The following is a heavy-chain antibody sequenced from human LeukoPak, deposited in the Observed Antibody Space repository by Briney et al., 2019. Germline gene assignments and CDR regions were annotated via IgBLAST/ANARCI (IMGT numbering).Heavy chain of an antibody. D-gene: IGHD2-15*01. J-gene: IGHJ4*02. CDR3: TRDRYGYCSGGSCYDLPHY. CDR2: ISSSSSYI. Sequence: GGSLRLSCAASGFTFSSYSMNWVRQAPGKGLEWVSSISSSSSYIYYADSVKGRFTISRDNAKNSLYLQMNSLRAEDTAVYYCTRDRYGYCSGGSCYDLPHYWGQGTLVTVSS. CDR1: GFTFSSYS. V-gene: IGHV3-21*01.